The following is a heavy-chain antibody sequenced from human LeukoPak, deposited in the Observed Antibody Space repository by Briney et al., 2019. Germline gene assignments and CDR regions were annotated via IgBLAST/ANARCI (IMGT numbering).Heavy chain of an antibody. CDR1: GGSFSGYY. V-gene: IGHV4-34*01. Sequence: PSETLPLTCAVYGGSFSGYYWSWIRQPPGKGLEWIGEINHSGSTNYNPSLKSRVTISVDTSKNQFSLKLSSVTAADTAVYYCAFGGCTNGVCYRSGYWGQGTLVTVSS. D-gene: IGHD2-8*01. J-gene: IGHJ4*02. CDR3: AFGGCTNGVCYRSGY. CDR2: INHSGST.